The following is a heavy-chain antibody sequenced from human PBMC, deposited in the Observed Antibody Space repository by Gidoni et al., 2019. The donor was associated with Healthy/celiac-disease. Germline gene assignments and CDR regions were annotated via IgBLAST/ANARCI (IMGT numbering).Heavy chain of an antibody. D-gene: IGHD3-10*01. CDR2: IYYSGST. J-gene: IGHJ4*02. Sequence: QLQLQESGPGLVKPSETLSLTCTVSGDSISSSSYYWVWIRQPPGQGLEWLGSIYYSGSTYYNPPLKSRVTISVETSKNQFSRKLSSVTAADTAGYYGARGRSDTMVRGVITPFDYWGQGTLVTVSS. V-gene: IGHV4-39*07. CDR3: ARGRSDTMVRGVITPFDY. CDR1: GDSISSSSYY.